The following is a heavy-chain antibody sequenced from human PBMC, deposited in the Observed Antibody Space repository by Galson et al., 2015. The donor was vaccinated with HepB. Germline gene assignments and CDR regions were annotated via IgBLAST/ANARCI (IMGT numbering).Heavy chain of an antibody. CDR2: IIPIFGTA. CDR1: GGTFSSYA. Sequence: SVKVSCKASGGTFSSYAISWVRQAPGQGLEWMGGIIPIFGTANYAQKFQGRVTITADESTSTAYMELSSLRSEDTAVYYCARDIVVVPAAIAGAGIAAAGDWYFDLWGRGTLVTVSS. CDR3: ARDIVVVPAAIAGAGIAAAGDWYFDL. J-gene: IGHJ2*01. V-gene: IGHV1-69*13. D-gene: IGHD2-2*01.